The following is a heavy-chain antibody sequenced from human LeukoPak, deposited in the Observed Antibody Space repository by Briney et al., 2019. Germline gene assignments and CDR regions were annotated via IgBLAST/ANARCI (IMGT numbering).Heavy chain of an antibody. CDR3: ATQPRDYYDSSGYYYPADY. CDR1: GYTLTELS. CDR2: FDPEDGET. V-gene: IGHV1-24*01. J-gene: IGHJ4*02. Sequence: ASVKVSCKVSGYTLTELSMHWVRQAPGKGLEWMGGFDPEDGETIYAQKFQGRVTMTEDTSTDTAYMELSSLRSGDTAVYYCATQPRDYYDSSGYYYPADYWGQGTLVTVSS. D-gene: IGHD3-22*01.